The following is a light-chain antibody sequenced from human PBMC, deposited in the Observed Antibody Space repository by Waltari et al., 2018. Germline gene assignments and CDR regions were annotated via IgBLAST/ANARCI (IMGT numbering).Light chain of an antibody. CDR2: DVS. Sequence: QSGLTQPASVSGSPGQSITISCTGTRSDLGYYNFLPLYQQHPGKAPKHVIFDVSRWPSGVSHRFSGSKSGNTASLTISGLQAEDEAAYYCASYTSANTVLFGGGTKVTVL. CDR3: ASYTSANTVL. J-gene: IGLJ2*01. CDR1: RSDLGYYNF. V-gene: IGLV2-14*03.